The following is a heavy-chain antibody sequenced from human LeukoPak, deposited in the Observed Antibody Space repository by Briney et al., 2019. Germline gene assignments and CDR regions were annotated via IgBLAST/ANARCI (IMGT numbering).Heavy chain of an antibody. CDR1: GGSISSGGYY. J-gene: IGHJ6*02. CDR3: ARAVATILESPGMDV. D-gene: IGHD5-12*01. CDR2: IYYSGST. V-gene: IGHV4-31*03. Sequence: SETVSLTCTVSGGSISSGGYYWSWIRQHPGKGLEWIGYIYYSGSTYYNPSLKSRVTISVDTSKNQFSLKLSSVTAADTAVYYCARAVATILESPGMDVWGQGTTVTVSS.